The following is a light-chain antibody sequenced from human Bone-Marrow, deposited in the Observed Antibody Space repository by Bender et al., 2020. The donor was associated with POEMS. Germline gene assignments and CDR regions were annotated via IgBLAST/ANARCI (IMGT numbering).Light chain of an antibody. CDR2: SSH. V-gene: IGLV1-44*01. Sequence: SALTQPPSASGTPGQRVTISCSGGSSNIGAHAVNWYQHLPGTAPKLLIYSSHRRPSEVPDRFSGSRSGTSASLAISGLQSEDEADYYCAVWDDSLNGWVFGGGTKLTVL. CDR1: SSNIGAHA. J-gene: IGLJ3*02. CDR3: AVWDDSLNGWV.